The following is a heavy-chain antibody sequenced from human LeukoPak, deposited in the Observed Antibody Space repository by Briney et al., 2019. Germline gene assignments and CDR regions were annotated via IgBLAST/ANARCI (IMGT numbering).Heavy chain of an antibody. CDR2: IYTSGST. CDR1: GGSISSYY. J-gene: IGHJ5*02. CDR3: ARVGSSSWYGNWFDP. Sequence: SETLSLTCTVSGGSISSYYWSWIRQPAGKGLEWIGRIYTSGSTNYNPSLKSRVTMSVDTSKNQFSLKLSSVTAADTAVYYCARVGSSSWYGNWFDPWGQGTLVTVSS. D-gene: IGHD6-13*01. V-gene: IGHV4-4*07.